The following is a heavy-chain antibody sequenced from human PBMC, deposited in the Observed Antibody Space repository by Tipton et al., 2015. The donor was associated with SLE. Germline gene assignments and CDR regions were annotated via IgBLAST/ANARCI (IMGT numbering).Heavy chain of an antibody. V-gene: IGHV3-43*01. CDR1: GFTFADYA. Sequence: SLRLSCAASGFTFADYAMHWVRQAPGKGLEWISLITWDGSSTYYADSVKGRFTISRDNSKNSLYLQMNSLRSEDSALYFCANDHTIFWGDPDYSYYGLDVWGQGTTVTVSS. CDR2: ITWDGSST. D-gene: IGHD3-3*01. J-gene: IGHJ6*02. CDR3: ANDHTIFWGDPDYSYYGLDV.